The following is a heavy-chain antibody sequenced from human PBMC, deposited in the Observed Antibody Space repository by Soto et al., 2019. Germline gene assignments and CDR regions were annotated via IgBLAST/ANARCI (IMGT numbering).Heavy chain of an antibody. J-gene: IGHJ4*02. CDR1: GGSISSSSYY. CDR3: ARRPPDIVGATTFDY. V-gene: IGHV4-39*01. CDR2: IYYSGST. D-gene: IGHD1-26*01. Sequence: TSETLSLTCTVSGGSISSSSYYWGWIRQPPGKGLEWIGSIYYSGSTYYNPSLKSRVTISVDTSKNQFSLKLSSVTAADTAVYYCARRPPDIVGATTFDYWGQGTLVTVPQ.